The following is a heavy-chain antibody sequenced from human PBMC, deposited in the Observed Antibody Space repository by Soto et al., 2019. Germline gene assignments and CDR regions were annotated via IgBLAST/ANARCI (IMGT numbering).Heavy chain of an antibody. J-gene: IGHJ6*02. CDR1: GFTFSTHA. V-gene: IGHV3-23*01. CDR3: AKDPPWTVGPLAMDV. Sequence: EVQLLESGGGLVQAGGSLRLSCVASGFTFSTHAMSWVRQVPGKGLEWVSTFSGSGGNTYYGESVKGRFTISRDDPKNPLYLDMNILRVEDTAVYYCAKDPPWTVGPLAMDVWGQGTTVTVSS. D-gene: IGHD2-2*01. CDR2: FSGSGGNT.